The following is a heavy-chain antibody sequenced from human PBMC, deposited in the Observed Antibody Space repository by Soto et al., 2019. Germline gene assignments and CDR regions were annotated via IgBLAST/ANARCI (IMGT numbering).Heavy chain of an antibody. V-gene: IGHV3-23*01. CDR3: AKATRGGAATLIRDY. J-gene: IGHJ4*02. CDR1: GFTFSIYA. CDR2: ISGSGGST. D-gene: IGHD6-13*01. Sequence: VQLLESGGGLVQPGGSLRLSCAAAGFTFSIYAMSWVRQAPGKGLEWVSAISGSGGSTYYADSVKGRFTISRDNSKNTLYLQMNRLRADDTAVYYCAKATRGGAATLIRDYWGQGTLVTVSS.